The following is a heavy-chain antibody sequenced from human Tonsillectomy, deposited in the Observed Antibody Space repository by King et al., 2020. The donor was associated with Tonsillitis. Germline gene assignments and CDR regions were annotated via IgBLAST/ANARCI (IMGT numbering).Heavy chain of an antibody. CDR2: ISSSGSHK. Sequence: DVQLVESGGGLVKPGGSLRLSCAASGFTFSGYTMSWVRQAPGKGLEWVSSISSSGSHKYYADSVKGRFTISRDNAKNSLDLQMNSLRAEDTAVYYCARTGEYSSYYYGMDVWGQGTTVTVSS. D-gene: IGHD6-6*01. V-gene: IGHV3-21*06. CDR3: ARTGEYSSYYYGMDV. J-gene: IGHJ6*02. CDR1: GFTFSGYT.